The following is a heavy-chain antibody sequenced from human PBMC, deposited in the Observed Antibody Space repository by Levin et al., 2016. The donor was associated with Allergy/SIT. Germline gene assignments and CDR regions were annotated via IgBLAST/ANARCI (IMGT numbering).Heavy chain of an antibody. Sequence: ASVKVSCKASGYTFTGYYMHWVRQAPGQGLEWMGWINPNSGGTNYAQKFQGWVTMTRDTSISTAYMELSRLRSDDTAVYYCARGLLRFYYDSSGYYSAPEYFQHWGQGTLVTVSS. CDR2: INPNSGGT. CDR3: ARGLLRFYYDSSGYYSAPEYFQH. CDR1: GYTFTGYY. V-gene: IGHV1-2*04. D-gene: IGHD3-22*01. J-gene: IGHJ1*01.